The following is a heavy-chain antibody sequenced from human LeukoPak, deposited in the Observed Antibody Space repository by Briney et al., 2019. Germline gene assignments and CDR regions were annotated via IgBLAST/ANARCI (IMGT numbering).Heavy chain of an antibody. V-gene: IGHV1-2*02. D-gene: IGHD2-8*01. CDR3: ARVNIVLMVRAALDY. CDR2: INPNSGGT. CDR1: GYTFTGYY. Sequence: ASVKVSCKASGYTFTGYYMHWVRQAPGQGLEWMGWINPNSGGTNYAQKFQGRVTMTRDTSISTAYMELSRLRSDDTAVHYCARVNIVLMVRAALDYWGQGTLVTVSS. J-gene: IGHJ4*02.